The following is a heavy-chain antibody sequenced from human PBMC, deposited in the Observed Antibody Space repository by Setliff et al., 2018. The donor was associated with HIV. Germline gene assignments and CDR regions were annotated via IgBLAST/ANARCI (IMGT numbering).Heavy chain of an antibody. Sequence: SLRLSCAASGFRFSNAWMSWVRQAPGKGLEWVGRMKSNINGGTTDYAAPVKGRFTISRDDSKNTLYLQMNSLKNEDTAMYSCTAIVGSYDTFDFWGQGTMVTVSS. CDR3: TAIVGSYDTFDF. CDR2: MKSNINGGTT. CDR1: GFRFSNAW. V-gene: IGHV3-15*01. D-gene: IGHD1-26*01. J-gene: IGHJ3*01.